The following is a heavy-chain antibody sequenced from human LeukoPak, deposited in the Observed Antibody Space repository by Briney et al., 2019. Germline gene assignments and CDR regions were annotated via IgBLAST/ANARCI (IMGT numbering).Heavy chain of an antibody. J-gene: IGHJ4*02. CDR3: ARVVYYGYYFDY. D-gene: IGHD3-10*01. CDR1: GYTFTGYY. Sequence: VASVKVSCKASGYTFTGYYMHWVRQAPGQGLEWMGRINPNSGGTNYAQKFQGRVTMTRDTSISTAYMELSRLRSDDTAVYYCARVVYYGYYFDYWGQGTLVTVSS. CDR2: INPNSGGT. V-gene: IGHV1-2*06.